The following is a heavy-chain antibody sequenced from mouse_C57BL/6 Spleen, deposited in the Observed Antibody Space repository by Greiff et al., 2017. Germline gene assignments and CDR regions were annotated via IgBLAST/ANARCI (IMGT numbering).Heavy chain of an antibody. CDR1: GYAFSSSW. CDR3: AREDYGTPGYYDV. D-gene: IGHD1-1*01. V-gene: IGHV1-82*01. Sequence: VQLQQSGPELVKPGASVKISCKASGYAFSSSWMNWVKQRPGKGLEWIGRIYPGDGDTNYNGKFKGKATLTADKSSSTAYMQLSSLTSEDSAVCFCAREDYGTPGYYDVWGTGPTVTVSS. J-gene: IGHJ1*03. CDR2: IYPGDGDT.